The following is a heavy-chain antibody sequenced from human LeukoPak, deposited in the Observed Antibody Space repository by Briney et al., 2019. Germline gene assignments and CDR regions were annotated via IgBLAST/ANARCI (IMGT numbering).Heavy chain of an antibody. D-gene: IGHD1-20*01. J-gene: IGHJ6*04. CDR2: ISSSSSYI. V-gene: IGHV3-21*01. CDR1: GFTFSSYS. Sequence: GSLGLSCAASGFTFSSYSMNWVRQAPGKGLEWVSSISSSSSYIYYADSVKGRFTISRDNAKNSLYLQMNSLRAEDTAVYYCAREPITGTLDVWGKGTTVTVSS. CDR3: AREPITGTLDV.